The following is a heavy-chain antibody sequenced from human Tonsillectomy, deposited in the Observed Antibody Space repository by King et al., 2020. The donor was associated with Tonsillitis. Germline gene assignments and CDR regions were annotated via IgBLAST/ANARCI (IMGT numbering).Heavy chain of an antibody. J-gene: IGHJ4*02. CDR3: ARSDDTAWDFDY. CDR1: GFTFSAYA. Sequence: VQLVESGGGLVQPGGSLRLSCAVSGFTFSAYAMNWVRQPPGKGLEWLSYIGSSGDSIYYADSVEGRFTVSRDNGKNSLYLQMNSLRDEDTAVYYCARSDDTAWDFDYWGQGTLVTVSS. CDR2: IGSSGDSI. D-gene: IGHD1-1*01. V-gene: IGHV3-48*02.